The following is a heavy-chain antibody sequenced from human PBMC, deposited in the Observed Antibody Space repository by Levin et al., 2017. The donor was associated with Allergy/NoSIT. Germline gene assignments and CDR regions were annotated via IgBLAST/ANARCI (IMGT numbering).Heavy chain of an antibody. Sequence: ASVKVSCKASGYTFTSYAMHWVRQAPGQRLEWMGWINAGNGNTKYSQKFQGRVTITRDTYASTAYMELSSLRSEDTAVYYCARDHCSGGSCYSPTYYFDYWGQGTLVTVSS. D-gene: IGHD2-15*01. J-gene: IGHJ4*02. CDR1: GYTFTSYA. V-gene: IGHV1-3*01. CDR2: INAGNGNT. CDR3: ARDHCSGGSCYSPTYYFDY.